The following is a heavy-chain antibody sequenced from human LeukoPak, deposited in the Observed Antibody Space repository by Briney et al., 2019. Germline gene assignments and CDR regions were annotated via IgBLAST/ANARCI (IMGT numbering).Heavy chain of an antibody. Sequence: SETLSLTCTASGVSISSYYWSWLRQPPGKGLEWIGYIYYSGSTNYNPSLKSRVTISVDTSKNQFSLKLSSVTAADTAVYYCARGQDYYGSGSYQTWGQGTLVTVSS. J-gene: IGHJ5*02. CDR3: ARGQDYYGSGSYQT. CDR2: IYYSGST. CDR1: GVSISSYY. V-gene: IGHV4-59*01. D-gene: IGHD3-10*01.